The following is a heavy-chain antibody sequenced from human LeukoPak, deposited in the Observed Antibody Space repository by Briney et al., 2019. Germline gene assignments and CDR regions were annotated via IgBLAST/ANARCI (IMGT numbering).Heavy chain of an antibody. J-gene: IGHJ6*02. V-gene: IGHV4-4*02. Sequence: SGTLSLTCAVSGGSISSSNWWSWVRQPPGKGLEWIGEIYHSGSTNYNPSLKSRVTISVDKPKNQFSLKLSSVTAADTAVYYCARVTVVPAATSDYYYYGMDVWGQGTTVTVSS. CDR2: IYHSGST. CDR3: ARVTVVPAATSDYYYYGMDV. CDR1: GGSISSSNW. D-gene: IGHD2-2*01.